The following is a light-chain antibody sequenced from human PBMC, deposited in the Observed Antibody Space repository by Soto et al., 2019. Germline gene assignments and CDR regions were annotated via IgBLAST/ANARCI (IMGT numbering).Light chain of an antibody. V-gene: IGKV1-9*01. J-gene: IGKJ5*01. CDR2: AAS. CDR1: QGISSY. CDR3: QHYNGYPQT. Sequence: DIQMTQSPSTLSASVGDRVTITCRASQGISSYLAWYQQKPGKAPKLLIYAASTLQSGVPSRFSGSGSGTDFTLTISSLQPEDFGTYYCQHYNGYPQTFGQVTRLEIK.